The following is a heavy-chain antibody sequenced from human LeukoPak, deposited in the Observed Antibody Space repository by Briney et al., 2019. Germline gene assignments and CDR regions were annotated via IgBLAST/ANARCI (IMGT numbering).Heavy chain of an antibody. J-gene: IGHJ3*02. CDR3: ASRGCSGGSCYSEAGAFDI. D-gene: IGHD2-15*01. V-gene: IGHV1-46*01. Sequence: ASVKVSCKASGYTFTSYFMHWVRQAPGQGLEWMGIINPSGGSTRNAQKFQGRVTMTRDTSTSTVYMELSRLRSEDTAVYYCASRGCSGGSCYSEAGAFDIWGQGTMVTVSS. CDR1: GYTFTSYF. CDR2: INPSGGST.